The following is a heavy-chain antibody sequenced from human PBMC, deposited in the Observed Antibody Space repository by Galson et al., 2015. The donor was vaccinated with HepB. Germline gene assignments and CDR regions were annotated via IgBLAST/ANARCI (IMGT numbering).Heavy chain of an antibody. CDR3: VREDPGPIAVEPAAVFDY. D-gene: IGHD2-2*01. J-gene: IGHJ4*02. Sequence: TLSLTCTVSGVSLSSGHYYWSWIRQPPGKGLEWIGHISYDGTPYYNPSLKSRIIMSVDSSKSQFSLKLRSVTAADTAVYYCVREDPGPIAVEPAAVFDYWGQGILVTVSS. V-gene: IGHV4-30-4*01. CDR1: GVSLSSGHYY. CDR2: ISYDGTP.